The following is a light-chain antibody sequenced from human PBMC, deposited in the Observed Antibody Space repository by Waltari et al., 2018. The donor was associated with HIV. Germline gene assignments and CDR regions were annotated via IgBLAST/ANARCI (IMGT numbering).Light chain of an antibody. CDR1: RPDVGVYTS. V-gene: IGLV2-11*01. CDR3: CSYAGNHNYV. Sequence: QSALTQPRSVSGSPGQSVTIPCTGPRPDVGVYTSLSWYQHHPGKAPKLIIFDVNERPSGVPDRFSGSKSGSTASLTISGLQAEDETDYYCCSYAGNHNYVFGTGTKVTVL. J-gene: IGLJ1*01. CDR2: DVN.